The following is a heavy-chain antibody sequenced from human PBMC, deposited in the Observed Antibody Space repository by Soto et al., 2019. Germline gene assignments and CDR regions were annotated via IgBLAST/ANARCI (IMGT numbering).Heavy chain of an antibody. V-gene: IGHV3-9*01. J-gene: IGHJ4*02. D-gene: IGHD2-21*01. Sequence: QLVEYGGGLVQPGRSLRLSCVASGFRFDEYAIHWVRQAPGKGLEWVSGISWDSGSINYAGSVRGRFTVSRDNAKNSLYLHMTSLRSEDTAFYYCAKIVTRHSLVPVFDQWGQGALVSVSS. CDR3: AKIVTRHSLVPVFDQ. CDR2: ISWDSGSI. CDR1: GFRFDEYA.